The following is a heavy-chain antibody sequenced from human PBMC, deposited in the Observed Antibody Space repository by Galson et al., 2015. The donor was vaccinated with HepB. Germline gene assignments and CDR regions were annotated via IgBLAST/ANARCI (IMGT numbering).Heavy chain of an antibody. CDR1: GYTFTSYG. J-gene: IGHJ1*01. CDR2: ISAYNGNT. D-gene: IGHD1-26*01. Sequence: SVKVSCKASGYTFTSYGISWVRQAPGQGLEWMGWISAYNGNTNYAQKLQGRVTMTTDTSTSTAYMELRSLRSDDTAVYYCARDPLAMWELRSPPGREEYFQHWGQGTLVTVSS. V-gene: IGHV1-18*01. CDR3: ARDPLAMWELRSPPGREEYFQH.